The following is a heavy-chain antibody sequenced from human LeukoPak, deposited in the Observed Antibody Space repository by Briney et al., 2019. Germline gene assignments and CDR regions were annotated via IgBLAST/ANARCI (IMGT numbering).Heavy chain of an antibody. CDR2: IYYSGST. V-gene: IGHV4-59*05. Sequence: SETLSLTCTVSGGXISSYYWSWIRQPPGKGLEWIGSIYYSGSTYYNPSLKSRVTISVDMSKNQFSLKLSSVTAADTAVYYCAKTPRLLWFGELLAGWFDPWGQGTLVTVSS. CDR1: GGXISSYY. J-gene: IGHJ5*02. D-gene: IGHD3-10*01. CDR3: AKTPRLLWFGELLAGWFDP.